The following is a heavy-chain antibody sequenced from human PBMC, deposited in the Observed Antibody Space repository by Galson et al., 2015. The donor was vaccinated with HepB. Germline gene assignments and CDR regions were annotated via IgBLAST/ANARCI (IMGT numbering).Heavy chain of an antibody. CDR2: INTNTGTP. V-gene: IGHV7-4-1*02. D-gene: IGHD1-1*01. J-gene: IGHJ5*02. CDR1: GYTFTHYA. CDR3: ARGPFNWNDRGWFDP. Sequence: SVKVSCKASGYTFTHYAMNWVRQAPGQGLEWMGWINTNTGTPTYVQGFTGRFVFSLDTSVNTAYLHITSLKAEDTAIYYCARGPFNWNDRGWFDPWGRGTLVTVSS.